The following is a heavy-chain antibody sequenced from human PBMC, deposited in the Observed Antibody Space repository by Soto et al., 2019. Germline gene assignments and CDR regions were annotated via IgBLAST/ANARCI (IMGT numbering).Heavy chain of an antibody. CDR1: GFTFSSYS. V-gene: IGHV3-21*01. J-gene: IGHJ5*02. CDR2: ISSSSSYI. Sequence: GGSLRLSCAASGFTFSSYSMNWVRQAPGKGLEWVSSISSSSSYIYYADSVKGRFTISRDNAKNSLYLQMNSLRAEDTAVYYCAGDCSGGSCYGSHFPLFDPWGQGTLVTVSS. CDR3: AGDCSGGSCYGSHFPLFDP. D-gene: IGHD2-15*01.